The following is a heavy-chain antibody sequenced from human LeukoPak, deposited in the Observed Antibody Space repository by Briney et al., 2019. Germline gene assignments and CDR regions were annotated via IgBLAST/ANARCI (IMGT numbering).Heavy chain of an antibody. J-gene: IGHJ4*02. CDR3: ARGGFGEWGDFDY. D-gene: IGHD3-10*01. V-gene: IGHV4-59*01. CDR2: INYSGST. Sequence: SETLSLTCTVSGGSISNYYWSWIRQPPGKGLEWIAYINYSGSTNYNPSLKSRVTISVDTSKNHFSLTLSSVTAADTAVYYCARGGFGEWGDFDYWGQGTLVTVSS. CDR1: GGSISNYY.